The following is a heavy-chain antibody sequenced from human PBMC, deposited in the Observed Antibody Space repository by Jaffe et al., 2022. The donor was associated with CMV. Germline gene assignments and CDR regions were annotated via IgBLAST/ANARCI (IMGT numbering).Heavy chain of an antibody. CDR3: ARGPYASGRYYILRFDP. CDR2: MYYSGST. D-gene: IGHD3-10*01. V-gene: IGHV4-59*01. CDR1: GGSISGYY. Sequence: QVQLQESGPGLVKTWETLSLTCTVSGGSISGYYWSWIRQPPGKGLEWIGHMYYSGSTTYNPSLESRTTISADTSRNQFSLKLTSVTTADTAVYYCARGPYASGRYYILRFDPLGQGILVTVSS. J-gene: IGHJ5*02.